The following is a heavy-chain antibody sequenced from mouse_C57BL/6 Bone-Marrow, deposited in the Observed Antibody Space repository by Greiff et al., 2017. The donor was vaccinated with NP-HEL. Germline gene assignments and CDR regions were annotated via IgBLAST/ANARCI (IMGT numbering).Heavy chain of an antibody. CDR1: GFNIKDDY. CDR3: TLYSNSAWFAY. V-gene: IGHV14-4*01. J-gene: IGHJ3*01. CDR2: IDPENGDT. Sequence: EVQLQQSGAELVRPGASVKLSCTASGFNIKDDYMHWVKQRPEPGLEWIGWIDPENGDTEYASKFQGKATITADTSSNTAYLQLSSLTSEDTAVYYCTLYSNSAWFAYWGQGTLVTVSA. D-gene: IGHD2-5*01.